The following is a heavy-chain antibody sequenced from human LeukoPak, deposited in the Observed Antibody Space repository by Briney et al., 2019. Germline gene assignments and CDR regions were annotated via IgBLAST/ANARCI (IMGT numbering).Heavy chain of an antibody. V-gene: IGHV3-53*01. CDR1: GFTVSSNY. Sequence: GGSLRLSCAASGFTVSSNYMSWVRQAPGKGLEWVSVIYSGGSTCYADSVKGRFTISRDNSKNTLYLQMNSLRAEDTAVYYCAAWGLMVTYGMDVWGQGTTVTVSS. CDR2: IYSGGST. D-gene: IGHD2-8*01. CDR3: AAWGLMVTYGMDV. J-gene: IGHJ6*02.